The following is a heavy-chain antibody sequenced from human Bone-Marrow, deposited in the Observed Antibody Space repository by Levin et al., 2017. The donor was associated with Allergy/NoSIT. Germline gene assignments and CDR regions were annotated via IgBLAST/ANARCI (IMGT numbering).Heavy chain of an antibody. CDR2: IYHSGST. J-gene: IGHJ4*02. V-gene: IGHV4-61*08. D-gene: IGHD2-15*01. CDR1: GASVSSDGHF. Sequence: SETLSLTCTVSGASVSSDGHFWTWIRQPPGEGLEWIGNIYHSGSTYYNPSLKSRVTISVDTSKNQFSLKVTSVTAADTAVYYCARTLGYCSGDSCYFYFDYWGRGTLVTVSS. CDR3: ARTLGYCSGDSCYFYFDY.